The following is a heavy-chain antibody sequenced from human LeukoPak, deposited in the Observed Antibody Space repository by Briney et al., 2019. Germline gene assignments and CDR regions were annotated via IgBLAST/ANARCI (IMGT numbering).Heavy chain of an antibody. CDR2: ISYDGSNK. D-gene: IGHD3-22*01. CDR3: AKAGRSSGYPDY. Sequence: PGGSLRLSCAASGFTFSSYGMHWVRQAPGKGLEWVAVISYDGSNKYYADSVKGRFTISRDNSKNTLYLQMNSLRAEDTAVYYCAKAGRSSGYPDYWGQGTLVTVSS. J-gene: IGHJ4*02. CDR1: GFTFSSYG. V-gene: IGHV3-30*18.